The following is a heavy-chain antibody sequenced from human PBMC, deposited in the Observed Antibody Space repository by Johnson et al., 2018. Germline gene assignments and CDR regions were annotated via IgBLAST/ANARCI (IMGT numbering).Heavy chain of an antibody. CDR2: IWYDGSHK. D-gene: IGHD2-2*02. CDR3: ARAHCSSTSCYTSAFDI. J-gene: IGHJ3*02. CDR1: GFTFSSYG. Sequence: QVQLVQSGGGVVQPGRSLRLSCAASGFTFSSYGMHWVRQGPGKGLEWVAVIWYDGSHKDYADSVKGRFTISRDNSNNTLYLQMNSLRAEDTAVYYVARAHCSSTSCYTSAFDIWGQGTMFTVSS. V-gene: IGHV3-33*01.